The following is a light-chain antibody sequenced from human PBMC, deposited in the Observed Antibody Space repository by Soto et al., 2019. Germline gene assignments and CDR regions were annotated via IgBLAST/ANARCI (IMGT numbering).Light chain of an antibody. CDR3: ETWDSNTRV. J-gene: IGLJ3*02. CDR2: EVS. V-gene: IGLV2-8*01. Sequence: QSALTQPPSASGSPGQSVTVSCTGSSSDVGGYNYVSWYQQHPGKAPKLMIYEVSKRPSGVPDRFSGSKSDNTASLTVSGLQAEDEADYYCETWDSNTRVFGGGTKLTVL. CDR1: SSDVGGYNY.